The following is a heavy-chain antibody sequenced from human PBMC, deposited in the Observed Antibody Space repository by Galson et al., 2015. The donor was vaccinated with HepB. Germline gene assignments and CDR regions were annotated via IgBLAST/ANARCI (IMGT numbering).Heavy chain of an antibody. CDR1: GGTFSSYA. J-gene: IGHJ4*02. V-gene: IGHV1-69*04. CDR3: ARGKDYSNYVSY. CDR2: IIPILGIA. Sequence: SVKVSCKASGGTFSSYAISWVRQAPGQGLEWMGRIIPILGIANYAQKFQGRVTITADKSTSTAYMELSSLRSEDTAVYYCARGKDYSNYVSYWGQGTLVTVSS. D-gene: IGHD4-11*01.